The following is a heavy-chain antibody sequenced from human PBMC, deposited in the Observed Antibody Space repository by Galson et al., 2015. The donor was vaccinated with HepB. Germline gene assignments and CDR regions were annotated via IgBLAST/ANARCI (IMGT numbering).Heavy chain of an antibody. J-gene: IGHJ3*02. CDR2: INTNTGNP. D-gene: IGHD3-22*01. CDR1: GYTFTSYA. V-gene: IGHV7-4-1*02. CDR3: ARDRTRITMIVEGAFDI. Sequence: SVKVSCKASGYTFTSYAMNWVRQAPGQGLEWMGWINTNTGNPTYAQGFTGRFVFSLDTSVSTAYLQISSLKAEDTAVYYCARDRTRITMIVEGAFDIWGQGTMVTVSS.